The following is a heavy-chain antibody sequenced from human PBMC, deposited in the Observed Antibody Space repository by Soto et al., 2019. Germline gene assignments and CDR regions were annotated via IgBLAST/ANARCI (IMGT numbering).Heavy chain of an antibody. V-gene: IGHV1-69*01. Sequence: QVQLVQSGAEVKKPGSSVKVSCKASGGTFSSYAISWVRQAPGQGLEWMGGIIPIFGTANYAQKFQGRVTITADESTSTAYMEQSSLRSEDTAVYYCARSGYEWGYESWFDPWGQGTLVTVSS. CDR1: GGTFSSYA. CDR2: IIPIFGTA. CDR3: ARSGYEWGYESWFDP. D-gene: IGHD5-12*01. J-gene: IGHJ5*02.